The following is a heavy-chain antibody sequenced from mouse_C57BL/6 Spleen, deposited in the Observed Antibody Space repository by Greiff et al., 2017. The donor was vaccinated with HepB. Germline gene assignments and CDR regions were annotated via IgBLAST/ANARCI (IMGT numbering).Heavy chain of an antibody. CDR3: ARDRDSNGWFAY. CDR1: GFTFSSYA. CDR2: ISDGGSYT. D-gene: IGHD2-5*01. V-gene: IGHV5-4*01. J-gene: IGHJ3*01. Sequence: EVQVVESGGGLVKPGGSLKLSCAASGFTFSSYAMSWVRQTPEKRLEWVATISDGGSYTYYPDNVKGRFTISRDNAKNNLYLQMSHLKSEDTAMYYCARDRDSNGWFAYWGQGTLVTVSA.